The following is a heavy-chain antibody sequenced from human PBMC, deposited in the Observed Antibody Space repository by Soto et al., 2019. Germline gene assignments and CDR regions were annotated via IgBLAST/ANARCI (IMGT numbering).Heavy chain of an antibody. V-gene: IGHV1-3*04. CDR2: VNTGSGKT. Sequence: QVQLVQSGAEVKKPGASVKVSCKASGYSFSSFVIHWMRQAPGQRFEWMGWVNTGSGKTEYSQNFQGRVTISSDSPATTVSLELSSLRSDDTSVYYCARTFATCAANCDSPHYLIHYWGQGTQLAVSS. D-gene: IGHD2-21*01. CDR3: ARTFATCAANCDSPHYLIHY. J-gene: IGHJ4*02. CDR1: GYSFSSFV.